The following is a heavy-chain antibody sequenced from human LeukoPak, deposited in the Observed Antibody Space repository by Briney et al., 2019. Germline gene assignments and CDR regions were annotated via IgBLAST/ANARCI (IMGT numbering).Heavy chain of an antibody. Sequence: TGGSLRLSCAASGFTFTNYWMSWVRRAPGKGLECVANIKQDGSAKYFVDSVKGRFTISRDNAKKSLYLQMDSLSTEDTAVYYCARDSYGYFDYWGQGTLVTVPS. D-gene: IGHD3-10*01. J-gene: IGHJ4*02. CDR2: IKQDGSAK. CDR3: ARDSYGYFDY. V-gene: IGHV3-7*04. CDR1: GFTFTNYW.